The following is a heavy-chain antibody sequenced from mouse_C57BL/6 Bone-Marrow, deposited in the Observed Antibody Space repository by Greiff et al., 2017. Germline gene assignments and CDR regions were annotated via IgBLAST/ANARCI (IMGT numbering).Heavy chain of an antibody. Sequence: EVKLVESGGGLVKPGGSLKLSCAASGFTFSDYGMHWVRQAPEKGLEWVAYISSGSSTLYYADTVKGRFTISRDNAKNTLFLQMTSLRSEDTAMYYGARGGTVVATGAMDYWGQGTSVTVSS. CDR3: ARGGTVVATGAMDY. D-gene: IGHD1-1*01. J-gene: IGHJ4*01. V-gene: IGHV5-17*01. CDR2: ISSGSSTL. CDR1: GFTFSDYG.